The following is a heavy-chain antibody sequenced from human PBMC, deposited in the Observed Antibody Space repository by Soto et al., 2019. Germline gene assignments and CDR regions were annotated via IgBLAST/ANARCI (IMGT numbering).Heavy chain of an antibody. CDR2: INSDGSST. D-gene: IGHD1-26*01. Sequence: EVQLVESGGGLVQPGGSLRLSCAASGITFSSYWMHWVRQAPGKGLVWVSRINSDGSSTNYADSVKGRFTISRDNAKNTLYLQMNSLRAEDTAVYYCARDRVGYWYFDLWGRGTLVTVSS. CDR1: GITFSSYW. J-gene: IGHJ2*01. CDR3: ARDRVGYWYFDL. V-gene: IGHV3-74*01.